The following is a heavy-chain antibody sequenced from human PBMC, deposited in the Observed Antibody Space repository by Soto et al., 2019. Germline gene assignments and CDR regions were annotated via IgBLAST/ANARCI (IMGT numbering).Heavy chain of an antibody. CDR3: ARGYYGSEGTEYFQH. CDR2: SNSDASST. CDR1: GFPFSAYW. J-gene: IGHJ1*01. D-gene: IGHD3-10*01. V-gene: IGHV3-74*03. Sequence: EVQLVESGGGLVQPGGSLILSCTASGFPFSAYWMHWVRQAPGTGLVWISRSNSDASSTTYADSVKGRFTISRDNAENTMFLQMNSLRVDDTAVYYCARGYYGSEGTEYFQHWGRGTLVTVSS.